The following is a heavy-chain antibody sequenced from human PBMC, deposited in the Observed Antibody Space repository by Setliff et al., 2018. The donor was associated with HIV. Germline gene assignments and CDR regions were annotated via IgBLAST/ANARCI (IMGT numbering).Heavy chain of an antibody. Sequence: SVKVSCKASGGTFSSYAISWVRQAPGQGLEWMGGIIPIFNTANYAQKFQGRVTITADESTSTAYMELSSLRSEDTAVYYCARGRFLEWLLIGFDSWGQGTLVTVS. CDR1: GGTFSSYA. CDR3: ARGRFLEWLLIGFDS. D-gene: IGHD3-3*01. J-gene: IGHJ4*02. CDR2: IIPIFNTA. V-gene: IGHV1-69*13.